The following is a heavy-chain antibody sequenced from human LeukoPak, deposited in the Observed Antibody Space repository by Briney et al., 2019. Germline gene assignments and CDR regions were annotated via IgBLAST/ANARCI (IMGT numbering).Heavy chain of an antibody. CDR2: VSAYSGDT. J-gene: IGHJ6*02. CDR1: GYNFPSHG. D-gene: IGHD3-22*01. V-gene: IGHV1-18*01. CDR3: ARVWYDSGNHLYFYYGLDV. Sequence: ASVKVSCKASGYNFPSHGISWVRQAPGQGLEWMGWVSAYSGDTDYAQSLQGRVTMTTDTSTSTAYMELTTLRSDDTAVYYCARVWYDSGNHLYFYYGLDVWGQGTTVTVSS.